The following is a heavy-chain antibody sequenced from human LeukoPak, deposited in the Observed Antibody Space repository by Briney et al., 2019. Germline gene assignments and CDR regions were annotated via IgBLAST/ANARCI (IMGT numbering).Heavy chain of an antibody. D-gene: IGHD6-19*01. CDR3: SRESSSALFIDY. V-gene: IGHV3-11*06. CDR2: ISGSMSDT. CDR1: VFTFREFY. Sequence: SLSLSRAASVFTFREFYMHWVRGAPGPGLEWVSYISGSMSDTNYENSVKGRCVISRDNYKKTLYLQMNSLRAEDTAVYYYSRESSSALFIDYLGQGTLVTVSS. J-gene: IGHJ4*02.